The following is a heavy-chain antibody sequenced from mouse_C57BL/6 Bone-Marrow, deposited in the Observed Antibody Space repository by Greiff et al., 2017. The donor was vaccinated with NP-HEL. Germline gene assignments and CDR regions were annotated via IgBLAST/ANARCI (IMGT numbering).Heavy chain of an antibody. D-gene: IGHD2-14*01. CDR3: ASGTYWYFDV. V-gene: IGHV7-3*01. CDR2: IRNKANGYTT. J-gene: IGHJ1*03. CDR1: GFTFTDYY. Sequence: EVKLVESGGGLVQPGGSLSLSCAASGFTFTDYYMSWVRQPPGKALEWLGFIRNKANGYTTEYSASVKGRFTISRDNSQSILYLQMNALIAEDSATYYCASGTYWYFDVWGTGTTVTVSS.